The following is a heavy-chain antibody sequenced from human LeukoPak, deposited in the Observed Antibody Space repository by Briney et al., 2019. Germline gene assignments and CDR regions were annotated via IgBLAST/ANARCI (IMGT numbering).Heavy chain of an antibody. Sequence: ASETLSLTCTVSGYSISSGYYWGWIRQPPGKGLEWIGEIYHSGSTNYNPSLKSRVTISVDKSKNQFSLKLSSVTAADTAVYYCALLTLDYWGQGTLVTVSS. D-gene: IGHD2-21*02. V-gene: IGHV4-38-2*02. CDR3: ALLTLDY. J-gene: IGHJ4*02. CDR1: GYSISSGYY. CDR2: IYHSGST.